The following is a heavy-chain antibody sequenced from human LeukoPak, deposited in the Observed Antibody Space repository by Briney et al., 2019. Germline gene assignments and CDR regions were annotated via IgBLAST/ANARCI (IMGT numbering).Heavy chain of an antibody. J-gene: IGHJ4*02. CDR3: ARDHPYSSSPRPPVDY. V-gene: IGHV3-11*04. D-gene: IGHD6-6*01. CDR1: GGSISSGDCY. CDR2: ISSSGSTI. Sequence: PSETLSLTCTVSGGSISSGDCYWSWIRQAPGKGLEWVSYISSSGSTIYYADSVKGRFTISRDNAKNSLYLQMNSLRAEDTAVYYCARDHPYSSSPRPPVDYWGQGTLVTVSS.